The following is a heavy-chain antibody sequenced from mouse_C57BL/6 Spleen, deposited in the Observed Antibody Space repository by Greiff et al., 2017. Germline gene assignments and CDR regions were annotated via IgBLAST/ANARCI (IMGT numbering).Heavy chain of an antibody. CDR2: LYPGDGDT. J-gene: IGHJ3*01. Sequence: QVQLQQSGAELVKPGASVKISCKASGYAFSSYWMTWVKQRPGKGLEWIGQLYPGDGDTNYNGQFKGKATLTADKSASTAYMQLSSLTSEYSAVYFCARYDGMYRFWFAYWGQGTLVTVSA. CDR1: GYAFSSYW. V-gene: IGHV1-80*01. CDR3: ARYDGMYRFWFAY. D-gene: IGHD2-1*01.